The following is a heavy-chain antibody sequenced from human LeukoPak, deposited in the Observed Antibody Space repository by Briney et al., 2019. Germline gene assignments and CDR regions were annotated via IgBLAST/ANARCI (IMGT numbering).Heavy chain of an antibody. Sequence: SETLSLTCAVYGGSFSGYYWSWIRQPPGKGLEWIGEINHSGSTNYNPSLKSRVTISVDTSKNKFSLKLSSVTAADTAVYYCARGGARWFGELVRRWFDPWGQGTLVTVSS. CDR3: ARGGARWFGELVRRWFDP. D-gene: IGHD3-10*01. CDR2: INHSGST. V-gene: IGHV4-34*01. J-gene: IGHJ5*02. CDR1: GGSFSGYY.